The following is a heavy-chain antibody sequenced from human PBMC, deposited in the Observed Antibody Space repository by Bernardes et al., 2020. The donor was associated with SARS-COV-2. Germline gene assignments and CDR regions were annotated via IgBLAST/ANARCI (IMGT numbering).Heavy chain of an antibody. Sequence: GASLKISCKGSEYSFTGYWIGWVRQKPGKGLEWMGIIYPGDSDIRYSPSFQGQVTISVDKSISTAYLQWSSLKAPDTAMYYCARLRTRNSGSFGYWCQGTLVTVSS. D-gene: IGHD1-26*01. CDR1: EYSFTGYW. J-gene: IGHJ4*02. V-gene: IGHV5-51*01. CDR3: ARLRTRNSGSFGY. CDR2: IYPGDSDI.